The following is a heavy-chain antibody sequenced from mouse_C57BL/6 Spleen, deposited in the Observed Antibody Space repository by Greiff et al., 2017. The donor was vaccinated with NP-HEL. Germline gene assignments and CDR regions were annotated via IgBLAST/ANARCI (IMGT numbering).Heavy chain of an antibody. J-gene: IGHJ3*01. Sequence: VQLQQSGPELVKPGASVKISCKASGYAFSSSWMNWVKPRPGKGLEWIGRVYPGAGDPTYHGKLNGKATLTADKSASTAYMQLSSLTSEDSAVYFCARLAYWGQGTLVTVSA. CDR1: GYAFSSSW. CDR3: ARLAY. CDR2: VYPGAGDP. V-gene: IGHV1-82*01.